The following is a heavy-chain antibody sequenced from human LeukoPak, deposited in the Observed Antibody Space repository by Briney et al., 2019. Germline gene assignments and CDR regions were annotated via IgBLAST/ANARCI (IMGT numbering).Heavy chain of an antibody. V-gene: IGHV4-59*08. CDR3: ARHIITMIVVVSDAFDI. CDR2: IYYSGST. J-gene: IGHJ3*02. Sequence: SETLSLTCTVSGGSISSYYWSWIRQPPGKGLEWIGYIYYSGSTNYNPSLKSRVTISVDTSKNQFSLKLSSATAADTAVYYRARHIITMIVVVSDAFDIWGQGTMVTVSS. D-gene: IGHD3-22*01. CDR1: GGSISSYY.